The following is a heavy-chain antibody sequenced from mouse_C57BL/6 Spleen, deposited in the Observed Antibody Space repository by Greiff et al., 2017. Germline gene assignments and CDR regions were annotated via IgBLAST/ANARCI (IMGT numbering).Heavy chain of an antibody. CDR2: IDPENGDT. CDR3: TAPAYGYDGYFDY. J-gene: IGHJ2*01. CDR1: GFNIKDDY. D-gene: IGHD2-2*01. Sequence: EVQLQQSGAELVRPGASVKLSCTASGFNIKDDYMHWVKQRPEQGLEWIGWIDPENGDTEYASKFQGKATITADTSSNTAYLQLSSLTSEDTAVYYCTAPAYGYDGYFDYWGQGTTLTVSS. V-gene: IGHV14-4*01.